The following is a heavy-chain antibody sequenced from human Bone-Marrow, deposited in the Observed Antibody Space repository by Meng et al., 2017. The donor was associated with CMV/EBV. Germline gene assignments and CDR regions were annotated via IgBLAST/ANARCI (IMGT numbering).Heavy chain of an antibody. CDR1: GGSISNGDYY. CDR2: IYYIGTT. D-gene: IGHD1-1*01. J-gene: IGHJ6*02. V-gene: IGHV4-30-4*01. Sequence: SETLSLTCSVSGGSISNGDYYWSWIRQPPGKGLEWIGYIYYIGTTYYNPSLESRVTISVDTSNNQFSLKLSYVTAADTAMYYCARERSGASYYYYGIDAWGQGTTVTVSS. CDR3: ARERSGASYYYYGIDA.